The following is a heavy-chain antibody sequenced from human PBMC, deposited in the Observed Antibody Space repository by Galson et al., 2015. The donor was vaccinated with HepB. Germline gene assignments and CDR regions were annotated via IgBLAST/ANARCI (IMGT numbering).Heavy chain of an antibody. Sequence: CAISGDSVTSNSAFWNWIRQSPSRGLEWLGRTYYRSRWYNDYAVSVKSRITINPDTSKNQFSLQLNSVTPEDTAVYYCATGDSGYLTVWGQGTTVTVSS. CDR2: TYYRSRWYN. D-gene: IGHD5-18*01. V-gene: IGHV6-1*01. CDR1: GDSVTSNSAF. J-gene: IGHJ6*02. CDR3: ATGDSGYLTV.